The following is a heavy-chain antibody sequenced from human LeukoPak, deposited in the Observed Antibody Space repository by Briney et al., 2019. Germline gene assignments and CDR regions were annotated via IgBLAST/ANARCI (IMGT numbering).Heavy chain of an antibody. D-gene: IGHD3-22*01. CDR3: ARAGGYYDSSGYLFY. CDR1: GYSISSGYY. Sequence: PSETLSLTCTVSGYSISSGYYWGWIRQPPGKGLEWIGSIYHSGGTYYNPSLKSRVTISVDTSKNQFSLKLSSVTAADTAGYYCARAGGYYDSSGYLFYWGQGTLVTVSS. CDR2: IYHSGGT. J-gene: IGHJ4*02. V-gene: IGHV4-38-2*02.